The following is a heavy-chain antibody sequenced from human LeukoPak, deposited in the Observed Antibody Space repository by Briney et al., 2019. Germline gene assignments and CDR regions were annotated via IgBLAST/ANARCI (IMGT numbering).Heavy chain of an antibody. CDR1: GSAFSSYA. CDR2: ISGSGGST. J-gene: IGHJ4*02. CDR3: ARGRVRSGWYIPSRASTFDY. V-gene: IGHV3-23*01. Sequence: PGGSLRLSCAASGSAFSSYAMSWVRQAPGKGLEWVSAISGSGGSTYYADSVKGRFTISRDNSKNTLYLQMNSLRAEDTAAYYCARGRVRSGWYIPSRASTFDYWGQGTLVTVSS. D-gene: IGHD6-19*01.